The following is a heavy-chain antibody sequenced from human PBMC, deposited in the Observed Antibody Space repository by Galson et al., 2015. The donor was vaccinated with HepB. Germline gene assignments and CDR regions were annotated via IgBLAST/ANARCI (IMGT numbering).Heavy chain of an antibody. CDR1: GFAFSSYA. Sequence: SLRLSCAASGFAFSSYAMSWVRQAPGKGLEWVSAISGSGGGSGGSTYYADSVKGRFTISRDNSKNTLDLQMNSLRAEDTAVYYCVKGYYYGSGSYVGNWFDPWGQGTLVTVSS. V-gene: IGHV3-23*01. CDR3: VKGYYYGSGSYVGNWFDP. D-gene: IGHD3-10*01. J-gene: IGHJ5*02. CDR2: ISGSGGGSGGST.